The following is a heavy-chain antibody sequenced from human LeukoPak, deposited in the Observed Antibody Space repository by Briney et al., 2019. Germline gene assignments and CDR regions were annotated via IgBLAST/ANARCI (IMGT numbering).Heavy chain of an antibody. CDR1: GFIFSTYW. CDR2: IKQDGSEK. V-gene: IGHV3-7*01. CDR3: ARGEEYCSSANCPWSFAY. J-gene: IGHJ4*02. D-gene: IGHD2-2*01. Sequence: GGSLRLSCAAPGFIFSTYWMSWVRQVPGKGLEWVANIKQDGSEKYYVDSVKGRFTISRDNGKNSLFLQMNSLRAEDTAVYYCARGEEYCSSANCPWSFAYWGQGTLVAVSS.